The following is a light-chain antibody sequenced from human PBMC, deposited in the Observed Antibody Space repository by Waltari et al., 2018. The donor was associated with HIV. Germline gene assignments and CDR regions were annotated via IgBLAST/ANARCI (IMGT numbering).Light chain of an antibody. CDR2: DVN. CDR1: SSDVGAYTY. Sequence: QSALTQPRSVSGSPGQSVTISCTGTSSDVGAYTYVSCYQHHPNKGPKLLIYDVNKRPSGVPDRFSGSKSGNTASLTISGLQAEDEADYYCCSYADTYFVLFGGRTKLTVL. CDR3: CSYADTYFVL. V-gene: IGLV2-11*01. J-gene: IGLJ2*01.